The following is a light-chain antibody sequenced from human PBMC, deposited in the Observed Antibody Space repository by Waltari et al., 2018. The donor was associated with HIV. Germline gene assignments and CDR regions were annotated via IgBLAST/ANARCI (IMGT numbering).Light chain of an antibody. CDR1: NPNIGAPSH. Sequence: SVLTQPTSVSGAPGPGVTLPCTGNNPNIGAPSHVHCYRQSPGTAPKLVIYGDSIRPSGVPDRFSGSRSGASVSLDITGLRAEDEGDYYCQSYDIRLSGLWVFGGGTKLTVL. V-gene: IGLV1-40*01. CDR3: QSYDIRLSGLWV. CDR2: GDS. J-gene: IGLJ3*02.